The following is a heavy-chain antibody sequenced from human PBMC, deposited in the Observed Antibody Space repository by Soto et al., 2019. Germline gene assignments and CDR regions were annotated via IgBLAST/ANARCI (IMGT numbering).Heavy chain of an antibody. Sequence: ASVKVSCKASGYNFINYGISWVRQAPGQGLEWMGWIRVYNGNTNYAQNLQGRVTMTTDTSTNTAYMELRSLRSDDTAVYYCVRGLDGSGSYYTDYWGLGTLVTVSS. CDR3: VRGLDGSGSYYTDY. D-gene: IGHD3-10*01. V-gene: IGHV1-18*01. CDR1: GYNFINYG. J-gene: IGHJ4*02. CDR2: IRVYNGNT.